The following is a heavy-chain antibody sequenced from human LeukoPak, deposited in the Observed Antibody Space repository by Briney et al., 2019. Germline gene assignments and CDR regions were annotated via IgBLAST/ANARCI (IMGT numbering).Heavy chain of an antibody. CDR2: ISSSGNTI. Sequence: GGSLRLSCAASGFTFSHSYMSWIRQAPGRGLEWLSFISSSGNTIYYADSVKGRFTISRDNAKNSLFLQIISLRAEDTALYYCGSGEMLINDGYENWGQGKMV. J-gene: IGHJ3*01. D-gene: IGHD2-2*03. CDR1: GFTFSHSY. CDR3: GSGEMLINDGYEN. V-gene: IGHV3-11*01.